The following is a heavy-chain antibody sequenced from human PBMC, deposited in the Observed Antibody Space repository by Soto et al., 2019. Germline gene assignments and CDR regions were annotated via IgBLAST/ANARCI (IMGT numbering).Heavy chain of an antibody. CDR2: IYYSGST. CDR1: GGSISSGGYY. CDR3: ARDARDYDYIWGSYRPHGWFDP. D-gene: IGHD3-16*02. V-gene: IGHV4-31*03. Sequence: QVQLQESGPGLVKPSQTLSLTCTVSGGSISSGGYYWSWIRQHPGKGLEWIGYIYYSGSTYYNPSPKSRVTISVDTSKNQFSLKLSSVTAADTAVYYCARDARDYDYIWGSYRPHGWFDPWGQGTLVTVSS. J-gene: IGHJ5*02.